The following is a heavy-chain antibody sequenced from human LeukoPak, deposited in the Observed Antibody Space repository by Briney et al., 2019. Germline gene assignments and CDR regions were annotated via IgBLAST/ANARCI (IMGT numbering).Heavy chain of an antibody. CDR3: AKRRSRGSFDY. CDR2: IYSGGST. Sequence: PGGSLRLSCAASGFTVSSNYMSWVRQAPGKGLEWVSVIYSGGSTYYADSVKGRFTISRDNSKNTLYLQMNSLRAEDTAVYYCAKRRSRGSFDYWGQGTLVTVSS. V-gene: IGHV3-53*01. CDR1: GFTVSSNY. J-gene: IGHJ4*02.